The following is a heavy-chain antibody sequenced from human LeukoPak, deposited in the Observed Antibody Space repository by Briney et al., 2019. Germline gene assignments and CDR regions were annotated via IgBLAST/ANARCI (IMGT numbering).Heavy chain of an antibody. V-gene: IGHV3-21*01. CDR2: ISSSSSYI. D-gene: IGHD2-2*01. Sequence: SGGSLRLSCAASGFTFSSYSMNWVRQAPGKGLEWVSSISSSSSYIYYADSVKGRFTISRDNAKNSLYLQMNSLRAEDTAVYYCARVEGDIVVVPAAIGPHYGMDVWGQGTTVTVSS. J-gene: IGHJ6*02. CDR3: ARVEGDIVVVPAAIGPHYGMDV. CDR1: GFTFSSYS.